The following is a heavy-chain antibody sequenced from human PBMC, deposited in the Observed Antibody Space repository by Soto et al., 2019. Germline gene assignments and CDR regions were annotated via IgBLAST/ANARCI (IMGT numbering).Heavy chain of an antibody. CDR3: ARGRRTTVTPYAANNYFDY. V-gene: IGHV4-34*01. D-gene: IGHD4-17*01. Sequence: QVQLQQWGAGLLKPSETMSLTCAVYGGSFSGYYWSWIRQPPGKGLEWIGEINHSGSTNYNPSPKSRVTISVDTSKNQFSLKLSSVTAADTAVYYCARGRRTTVTPYAANNYFDYWGQGTLVTVSS. J-gene: IGHJ4*02. CDR2: INHSGST. CDR1: GGSFSGYY.